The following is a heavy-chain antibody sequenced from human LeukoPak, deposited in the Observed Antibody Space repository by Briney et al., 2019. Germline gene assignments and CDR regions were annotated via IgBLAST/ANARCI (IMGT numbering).Heavy chain of an antibody. CDR3: ARLYYDILTGYYSADY. D-gene: IGHD3-9*01. J-gene: IGHJ4*02. Sequence: ASVKVSCKASGYTFTSYGISWVRQAPGQGLEWMGWISAYNGNTNYAQKLQGRVTMTTDTSTSTAYMELRGLRSDDTAVYYCARLYYDILTGYYSADYWGQGTLVTVSS. V-gene: IGHV1-18*04. CDR1: GYTFTSYG. CDR2: ISAYNGNT.